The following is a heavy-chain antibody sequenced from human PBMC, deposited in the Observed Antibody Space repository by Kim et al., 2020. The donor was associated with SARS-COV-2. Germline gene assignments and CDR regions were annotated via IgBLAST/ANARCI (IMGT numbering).Heavy chain of an antibody. V-gene: IGHV3-30*04. CDR2: ISYDGSNK. J-gene: IGHJ3*02. CDR1: GFTFSSYA. CDR3: ARDLIRLWFGEGAFDI. Sequence: GGSLRLSCAASGFTFSSYAMHWVRQAPGKGLEWVAVISYDGSNKYYADSVKGRFTISRDNSKNTLYLQMNSLRAEDTAVYYCARDLIRLWFGEGAFDIWGQGTMVTVS. D-gene: IGHD3-10*01.